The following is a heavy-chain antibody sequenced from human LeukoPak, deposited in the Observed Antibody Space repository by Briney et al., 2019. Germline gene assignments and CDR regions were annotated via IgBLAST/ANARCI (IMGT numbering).Heavy chain of an antibody. Sequence: GGSLRLSCAASGFTVSSNYMSWVRQAPGKGLEWVSVIYSGGSTYYADSVKGRFTISRDNSKNTLYLQMNSLRAEDTAVYYCARVRTDSGYPFDYWGQGTLVTVSS. CDR1: GFTVSSNY. V-gene: IGHV3-66*01. D-gene: IGHD3-22*01. J-gene: IGHJ4*02. CDR2: IYSGGST. CDR3: ARVRTDSGYPFDY.